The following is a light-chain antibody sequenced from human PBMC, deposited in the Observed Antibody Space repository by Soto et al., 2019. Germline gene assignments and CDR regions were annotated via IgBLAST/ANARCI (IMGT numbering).Light chain of an antibody. J-gene: IGKJ1*01. CDR3: QQYGYSQWT. CDR1: QTGSNSY. Sequence: IVLTHSPGTLSLPPGDSATLPSTASQTGSNSYLAWYQQKSAQAPRLLIYGVSTRATGIPDRFSGSGSGTEFTLTISRLEPEDFAVYFCQQYGYSQWTFGQGTKVDIK. CDR2: GVS. V-gene: IGKV3-20*01.